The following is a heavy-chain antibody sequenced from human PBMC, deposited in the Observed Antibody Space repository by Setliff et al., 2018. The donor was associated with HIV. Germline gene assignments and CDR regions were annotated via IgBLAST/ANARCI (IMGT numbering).Heavy chain of an antibody. Sequence: SVKVSCKASRSTFNSHTINWVRQAPGQGLDWMGRIIPILGVANYAQRFQGKVTITADKSMSTAYMELTSLRFDDTAMYYCVRGVQSPPHYSYYYMDVWGEGTMVTVSS. J-gene: IGHJ6*03. D-gene: IGHD3-3*01. CDR2: IIPILGVA. CDR1: RSTFNSHT. V-gene: IGHV1-69*02. CDR3: VRGVQSPPHYSYYYMDV.